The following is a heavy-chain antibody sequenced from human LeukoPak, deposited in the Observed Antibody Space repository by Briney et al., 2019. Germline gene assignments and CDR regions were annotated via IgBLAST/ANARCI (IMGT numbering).Heavy chain of an antibody. J-gene: IGHJ4*02. CDR1: GFTFGDYA. CDR3: AKDIELGGGLLGAFDY. CDR2: SI. D-gene: IGHD2/OR15-2a*01. Sequence: PGRSLRLSCAASGFTFGDYAMHWVRQAPGKGLEWVSRSIAYADSVKGRFTISRDNAKNSLYLQMNSLRPEDTALYYCAKDIELGGGLLGAFDYWGQGTLVTVSS. V-gene: IGHV3-9*01.